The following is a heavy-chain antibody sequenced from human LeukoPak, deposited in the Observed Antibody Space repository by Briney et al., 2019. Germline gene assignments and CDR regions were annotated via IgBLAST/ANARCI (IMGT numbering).Heavy chain of an antibody. Sequence: PVASVKVSCKASGYTFITHYMHWVRQAPGQGLEWMGIINPSGGITTYAQKFQGRVTMTRDTSTSTVYMELSSLRSEDTAVYYCARTPTAMVWLHYFDYWGQGTLVTVSS. D-gene: IGHD5-18*01. CDR2: INPSGGIT. CDR3: ARTPTAMVWLHYFDY. V-gene: IGHV1-46*01. CDR1: GYTFITHY. J-gene: IGHJ4*02.